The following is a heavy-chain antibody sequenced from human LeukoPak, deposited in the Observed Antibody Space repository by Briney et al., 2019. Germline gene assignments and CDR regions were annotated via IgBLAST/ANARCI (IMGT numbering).Heavy chain of an antibody. J-gene: IGHJ3*02. CDR2: IYTSGST. Sequence: PSETLSLTCTVSGGSISSGSYYWSWIRQPAGKGLEWIGRIYTSGSTNYNPSLKSRVTISVDTSKNQFSLKLSSVTTADTAVYYCARRDVSGTFGVVNDAFDIWGQGTMVTVSS. CDR3: ARRDVSGTFGVVNDAFDI. V-gene: IGHV4-61*02. D-gene: IGHD3-3*01. CDR1: GGSISSGSYY.